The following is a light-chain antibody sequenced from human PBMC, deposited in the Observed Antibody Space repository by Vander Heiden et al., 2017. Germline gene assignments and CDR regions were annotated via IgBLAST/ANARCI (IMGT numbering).Light chain of an antibody. J-gene: IGLJ2*01. V-gene: IGLV3-1*01. CDR1: RMADKY. CDR2: QDS. CDR3: QAWDSSTAWV. Sequence: YELTQPPSASVSPGQTASITCSGDRMADKYACWHQQKPGQSPVLVIYQDSKRPSGSPERFSGSNSGNTATLTISGSQAMDEADYYCQAWDSSTAWVFGGGTKLTVL.